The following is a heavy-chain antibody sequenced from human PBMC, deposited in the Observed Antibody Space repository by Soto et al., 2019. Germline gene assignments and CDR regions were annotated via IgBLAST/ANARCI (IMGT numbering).Heavy chain of an antibody. D-gene: IGHD2-8*01. V-gene: IGHV4-59*01. CDR3: ARETPIPPTSTNGAQDPPPLDAFDI. Sequence: QVQLQESGPGLVKPSETLSLTCTVSGGSISSYYWSWIRQPPGKGLEWIGYIYYSGSTNYNPSLKRRVTISVDTSKNQFSLKLSSVTAADTAVYYCARETPIPPTSTNGAQDPPPLDAFDIWGQGTMVTVSS. J-gene: IGHJ3*02. CDR2: IYYSGST. CDR1: GGSISSYY.